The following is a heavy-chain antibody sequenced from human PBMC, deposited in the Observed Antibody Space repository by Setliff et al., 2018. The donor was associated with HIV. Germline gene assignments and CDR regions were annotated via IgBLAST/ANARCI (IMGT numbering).Heavy chain of an antibody. CDR3: ARDSYYYDSSGYYPPGY. CDR2: ISSSGSTI. V-gene: IGHV3-11*04. CDR1: FSDYY. J-gene: IGHJ4*02. Sequence: FSDYYMSWIRQAPGKGLEWVSYISSSGSTIYYADSVKGRFTISRDNAKNSLYLQMNSLRAEDTAVYYCARDSYYYDSSGYYPPGYWGQGTLVTVSS. D-gene: IGHD3-22*01.